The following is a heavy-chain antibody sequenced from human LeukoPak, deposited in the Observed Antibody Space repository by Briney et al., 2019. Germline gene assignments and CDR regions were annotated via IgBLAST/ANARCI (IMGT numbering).Heavy chain of an antibody. D-gene: IGHD6-19*01. Sequence: GASVKVSCKASGGTFSSYAISWVRQAPGQGLEWMGGIIPIFGTANYAQKFQGRVTITADESTSTAYMEPSSLRSEDTAVYYCARGDQIAVAGITNWFDPWGQGTLVTVSS. V-gene: IGHV1-69*13. J-gene: IGHJ5*02. CDR3: ARGDQIAVAGITNWFDP. CDR2: IIPIFGTA. CDR1: GGTFSSYA.